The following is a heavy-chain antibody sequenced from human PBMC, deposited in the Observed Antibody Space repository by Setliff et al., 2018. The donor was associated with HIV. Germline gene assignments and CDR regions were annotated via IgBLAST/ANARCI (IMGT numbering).Heavy chain of an antibody. CDR1: GFTFIDYA. CDR3: ARSRSTRDAFDT. D-gene: IGHD2-2*01. CDR2: ISSSGSYI. V-gene: IGHV3-21*01. J-gene: IGHJ3*02. Sequence: PGGSLRPSCATSGFTFIDYALNWVRQAPGGGLEWVSSISSSGSYIYYAGSLKGRFTISRDNARNSLYLDMNTLRAEDTALYYCARSRSTRDAFDTWGQGTMVTVSS.